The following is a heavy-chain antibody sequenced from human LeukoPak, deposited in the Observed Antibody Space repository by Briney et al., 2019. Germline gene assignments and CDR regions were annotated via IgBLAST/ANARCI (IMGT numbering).Heavy chain of an antibody. J-gene: IGHJ4*02. CDR1: GGSISSYY. CDR2: IYYSGST. Sequence: PSETLSLTCTVSGGSISSYYWSWIRQPPGKGLEWIGYIYYSGSTNYNPSLKSRVTISVDTSKNQFSLKLSSVTAADTAVYYCARDNVDTAMVFDYWGQGTLVTVSS. D-gene: IGHD5-18*01. CDR3: ARDNVDTAMVFDY. V-gene: IGHV4-59*12.